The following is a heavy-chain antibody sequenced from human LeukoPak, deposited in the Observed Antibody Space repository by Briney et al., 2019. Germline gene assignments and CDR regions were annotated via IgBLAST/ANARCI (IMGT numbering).Heavy chain of an antibody. V-gene: IGHV3-30-3*01. D-gene: IGHD2-15*01. CDR3: ARDRTYCSGGRCYDLFDI. J-gene: IGHJ3*02. CDR1: GFTFSSYA. CDR2: ISYDGSNK. Sequence: GRSLRLSCAASGFTFSSYAMHWVRQAPGKGLEWVAVISYDGSNKYYADSVKGRFTISRDNSKNTLYLQMNSLRAEDTAVYYCARDRTYCSGGRCYDLFDIWGQGTMVTVSS.